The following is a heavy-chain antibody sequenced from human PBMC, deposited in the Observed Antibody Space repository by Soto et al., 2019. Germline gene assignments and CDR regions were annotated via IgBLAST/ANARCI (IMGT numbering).Heavy chain of an antibody. CDR2: IYYRGNT. CDR3: ARLEGLATISYYFDF. D-gene: IGHD3-9*01. J-gene: IGHJ4*02. CDR1: GDSINSDKYY. Sequence: QLQESGPGLVKPSETLSLTCSVSGDSINSDKYYWGWIRQPPGKGLEWIGSIYYRGNTYYNPSLQTRAGISPDKSKRQFSLRLHSVTAADSAVYFCARLEGLATISYYFDFWGQGAQVTVSS. V-gene: IGHV4-39*01.